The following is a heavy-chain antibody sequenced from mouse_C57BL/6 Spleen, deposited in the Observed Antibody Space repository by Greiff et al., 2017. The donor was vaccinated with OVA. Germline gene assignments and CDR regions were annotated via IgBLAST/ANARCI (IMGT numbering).Heavy chain of an antibody. CDR2: ISSGSSTI. D-gene: IGHD1-1*01. J-gene: IGHJ2*01. V-gene: IGHV5-17*01. CDR1: GFTFSDYG. Sequence: DVQLVESGGGLVKPGGSLKLSCAASGFTFSDYGMHWVRQAPEKGLEWVAYISSGSSTIYYADTVKGRFTISRDNAKNTLFLQMTSLRSEDTAMYYCAREDYYGSSYLYYFDYWGQGTTLTVSS. CDR3: AREDYYGSSYLYYFDY.